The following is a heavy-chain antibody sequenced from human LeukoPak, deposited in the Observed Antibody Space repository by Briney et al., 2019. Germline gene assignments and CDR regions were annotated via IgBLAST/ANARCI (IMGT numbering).Heavy chain of an antibody. CDR1: GDSISGYY. Sequence: PSETLSLTCTVSGDSISGYYWSWIRQPPGKELEWIGYIHYSGITNYNPSLKSRITMSVDTSKNQFSLRLTSVTAADTAVYSCARQRGGCHPGGNCLNWCDLGGKGTLVSVSS. D-gene: IGHD2-15*01. J-gene: IGHJ5*02. CDR2: IHYSGIT. V-gene: IGHV4-59*08. CDR3: ARQRGGCHPGGNCLNWCDL.